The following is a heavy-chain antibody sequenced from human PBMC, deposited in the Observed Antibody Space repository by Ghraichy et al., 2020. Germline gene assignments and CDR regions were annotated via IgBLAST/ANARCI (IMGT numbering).Heavy chain of an antibody. V-gene: IGHV4-34*01. D-gene: IGHD3-22*01. J-gene: IGHJ3*02. CDR2: INHSGST. CDR3: ARELNDYYEKTAFDI. Sequence: SETLSLTCAVYGGSFSGYYWSWIRQPPGKGLEWIGEINHSGSTNYNPSLKSRVTISVDTSKNQFSLKLSSVTAADTAVYYCARELNDYYEKTAFDIWGQGTMVTVSS. CDR1: GGSFSGYY.